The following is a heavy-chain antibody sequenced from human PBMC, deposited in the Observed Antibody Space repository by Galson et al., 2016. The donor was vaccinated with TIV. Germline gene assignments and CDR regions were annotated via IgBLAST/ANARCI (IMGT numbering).Heavy chain of an antibody. V-gene: IGHV1-69*13. CDR3: AISSRRDRYGHTNWFDP. Sequence: SVKVSCKASGGTFSSDAINWVRQAPGQGLEWVGRALPMFGTSNYAEEFQDRVTITADESMSTAYMELSSLTSDDTAVYYCAISSRRDRYGHTNWFDPWGQGTLVTVSS. CDR2: ALPMFGTS. CDR1: GGTFSSDA. D-gene: IGHD5-24*01. J-gene: IGHJ5*02.